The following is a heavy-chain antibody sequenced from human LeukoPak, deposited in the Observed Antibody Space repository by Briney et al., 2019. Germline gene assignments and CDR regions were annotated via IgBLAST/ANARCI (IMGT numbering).Heavy chain of an antibody. CDR1: GFTFSNAW. D-gene: IGHD3-10*01. CDR2: IRYDGSNK. CDR3: AKVRSTWFGELSLDY. V-gene: IGHV3-30*02. J-gene: IGHJ4*02. Sequence: PGGSLRLSCAASGFTFSNAWMSWVRQAPGKGLEWVAFIRYDGSNKYYADSVKGRFTISRDNSKNTLYLQMNSLRTEDTAVYYCAKVRSTWFGELSLDYWGQGTLVTVSS.